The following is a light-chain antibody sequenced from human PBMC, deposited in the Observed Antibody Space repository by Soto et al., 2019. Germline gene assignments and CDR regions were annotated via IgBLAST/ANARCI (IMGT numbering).Light chain of an antibody. CDR2: EVS. V-gene: IGLV2-23*02. J-gene: IGLJ1*01. CDR3: FSYAGNSLSYV. Sequence: QSVLTPPASVSGSPGQSITISCSGTSSDVGSYDHVAWYQQFPGKTPKLMIYEVSNRPSGVSNRFSGSKSGNAASLTISGLQAEDEADHYFFSYAGNSLSYVFGNGKKGTVL. CDR1: SSDVGSYDH.